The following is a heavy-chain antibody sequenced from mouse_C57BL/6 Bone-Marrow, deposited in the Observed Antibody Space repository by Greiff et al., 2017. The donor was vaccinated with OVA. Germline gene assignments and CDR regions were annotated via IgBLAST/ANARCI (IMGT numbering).Heavy chain of an antibody. J-gene: IGHJ2*01. CDR2: LDPEDGDT. D-gene: IGHD2-1*01. CDR3: TRGGNCTFFDY. V-gene: IGHV14-1*01. CDR1: GFNIKDYY. Sequence: EVQLQQSGAELVRPGASVKLSCTASGFNIKDYYLHWVKQRPEQGLECIGRLDPEDGDTEYAPKFQGTATLTADTSANTSYLQLSSLTSEDTAVYYCTRGGNCTFFDYWGQGTTRTVSS.